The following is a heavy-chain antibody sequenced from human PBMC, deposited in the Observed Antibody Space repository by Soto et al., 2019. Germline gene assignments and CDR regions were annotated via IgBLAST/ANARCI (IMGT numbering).Heavy chain of an antibody. CDR3: AKCPYSNYFNNWFDP. Sequence: GGSLRLSCAASGCTFSSYAMSWVRQAPGKGLEWVSAISGSGGSTYYADSVKGRFTISRDNSKNTLYLQMNSLRAEDTAVYYCAKCPYSNYFNNWFDPWGQGTLVTVSS. CDR1: GCTFSSYA. CDR2: ISGSGGST. V-gene: IGHV3-23*01. J-gene: IGHJ5*02. D-gene: IGHD4-4*01.